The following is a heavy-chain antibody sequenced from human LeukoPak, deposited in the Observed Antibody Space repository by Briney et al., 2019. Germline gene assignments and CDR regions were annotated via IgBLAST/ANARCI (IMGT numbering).Heavy chain of an antibody. CDR1: GFSFSSYW. CDR2: IKQDGGEK. CDR3: ARPEWELWYAFDI. D-gene: IGHD1-26*01. V-gene: IGHV3-7*01. Sequence: PGGSLRLSCAASGFSFSSYWMSWVRQAPGKGPEWVANIKQDGGEKYYVGSVKGRFTISRDNAKNTLYLQMNSLRAEDTAVYYCARPEWELWYAFDIWGQGTMVTVSS. J-gene: IGHJ3*02.